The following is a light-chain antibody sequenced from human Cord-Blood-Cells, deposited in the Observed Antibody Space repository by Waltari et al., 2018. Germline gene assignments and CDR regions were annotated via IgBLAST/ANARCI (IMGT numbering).Light chain of an antibody. J-gene: IGLJ1*01. Sequence: SYVLTQPPSVSVAPGKTARITCGGNNIGSKSVHWYQQKPGQAPVLVIYYDSDRPSGIPERFSDSNSGNTATLTSSRVEAGDEADYYCQVWDSSSDHLVVGTGTKVTVL. V-gene: IGLV3-21*04. CDR2: YDS. CDR1: NIGSKS. CDR3: QVWDSSSDHLV.